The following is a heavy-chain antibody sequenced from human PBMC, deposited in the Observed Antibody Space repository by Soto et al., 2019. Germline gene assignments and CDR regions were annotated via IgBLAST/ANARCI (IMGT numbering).Heavy chain of an antibody. CDR2: VDPRSGAT. CDR1: GYSFTAYY. Sequence: QVQLVQSGAEVKKPGASVKVSCKPFGYSFTAYYIHWVRQAPGQGLECMGWVDPRSGATKYAQRFKARVIMTRDTSVHTVYMELSELTSDDTAVYYCATDYYGAYAFWGQGTLVTVST. V-gene: IGHV1-2*02. D-gene: IGHD4-17*01. CDR3: ATDYYGAYAF. J-gene: IGHJ4*01.